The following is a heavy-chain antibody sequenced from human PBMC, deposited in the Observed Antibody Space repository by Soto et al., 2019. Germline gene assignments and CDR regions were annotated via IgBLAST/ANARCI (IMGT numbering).Heavy chain of an antibody. V-gene: IGHV4-31*03. J-gene: IGHJ3*02. CDR2: IYHSGMT. Sequence: QVQLQESGPGLVKPSQTLSLTCTVSGGSISTGGYYWSWIRQHPGRGREWIGYIYHSGMTFSNPSLQSRVSISIYTSENQFSLKLSSVTAADTAVYYCATVRWELHDAFDIWGHGTMVSVSS. CDR1: GGSISTGGYY. CDR3: ATVRWELHDAFDI. D-gene: IGHD4-17*01.